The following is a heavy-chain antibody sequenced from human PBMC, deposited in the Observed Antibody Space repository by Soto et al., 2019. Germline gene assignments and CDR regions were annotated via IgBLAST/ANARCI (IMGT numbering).Heavy chain of an antibody. V-gene: IGHV1-3*04. CDR1: GYTFTSHA. CDR3: ARETFSGGSFDY. CDR2: IITDNGNT. J-gene: IGHJ4*02. Sequence: QVQLVQSGAEVKKPGASVKVSCKASGYTFTSHAVHWVRQAPGQRLEWMAWIITDNGNTKYSQNFQGRVTIIRDTSASTAYMELSSLRSEDTAVYYCARETFSGGSFDYWGQGTLVTVSS. D-gene: IGHD2-15*01.